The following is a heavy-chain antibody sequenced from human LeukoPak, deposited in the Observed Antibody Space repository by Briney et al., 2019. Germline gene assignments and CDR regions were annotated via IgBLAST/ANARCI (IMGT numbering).Heavy chain of an antibody. V-gene: IGHV5-51*01. CDR3: ARHSPEWDPLGGGDAFNL. CDR1: GYNFTNYW. D-gene: IGHD1-26*01. J-gene: IGHJ3*01. CDR2: IYPGDSDT. Sequence: GASLKISCKTSGYNFTNYWIGWVRQMPGKGLEWMGIIYPGDSDTRYSPSFHIKYNPSLEDQVTISADTSTNTAYLQWSSLRASDTAMYYCARHSPEWDPLGGGDAFNLWGQGTLVTVSS.